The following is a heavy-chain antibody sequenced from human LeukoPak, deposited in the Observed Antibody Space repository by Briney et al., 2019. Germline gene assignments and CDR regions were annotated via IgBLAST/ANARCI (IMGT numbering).Heavy chain of an antibody. CDR3: ARGVYSSSWYEESYYFDY. CDR2: IIPIFGTA. J-gene: IGHJ4*02. D-gene: IGHD6-13*01. Sequence: ASVKVSCQASGGPFHNYAITWVPPAPGQGLEWMGGIIPIFGTANYAQKFQGRVTNTADESTSTAYMELSSLRSEDTDVYYCARGVYSSSWYEESYYFDYWGQGTLVTVCS. V-gene: IGHV1-69*01. CDR1: GGPFHNYA.